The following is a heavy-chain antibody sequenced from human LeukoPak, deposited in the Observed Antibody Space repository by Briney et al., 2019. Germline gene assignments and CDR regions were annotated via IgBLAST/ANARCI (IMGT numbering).Heavy chain of an antibody. V-gene: IGHV3-30*02. D-gene: IGHD4-17*01. CDR2: IRYDGSNK. J-gene: IGHJ4*02. CDR3: ALIYGDYFDY. Sequence: GGSLRLSCAASGFTFSSYGMHRVRQAPGKGLEWVAFIRYDGSNKYYADSVKGRFTIPRDNSKNTLYLQMNSLRAEDTAVYYCALIYGDYFDYWGQGTLVTVSS. CDR1: GFTFSSYG.